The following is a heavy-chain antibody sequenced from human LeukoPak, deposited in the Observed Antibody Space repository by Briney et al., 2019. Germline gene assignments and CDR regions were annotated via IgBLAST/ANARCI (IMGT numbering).Heavy chain of an antibody. CDR3: ANSLGYCSSTSCYDLFDY. CDR2: IRYDGSNK. V-gene: IGHV3-30*02. Sequence: GGSLRLSCAASGFTFSSYGMHWVRQAPGKGLELVAFIRYDGSNKYYADSVKGRFTISRDNSKNTLYLQMNSLRAEDTAVYYCANSLGYCSSTSCYDLFDYWGQGTLVTVSS. J-gene: IGHJ4*02. CDR1: GFTFSSYG. D-gene: IGHD2-2*01.